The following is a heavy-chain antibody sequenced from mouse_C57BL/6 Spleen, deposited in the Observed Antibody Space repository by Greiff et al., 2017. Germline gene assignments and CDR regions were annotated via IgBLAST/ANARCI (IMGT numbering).Heavy chain of an antibody. D-gene: IGHD4-1*01. CDR3: TRDSPSLGYFGD. Sequence: EVQLVESGEGLVKPGGSLKLSCAASGFTFSSYAMSWVRQTPEKRLEWVAYISSGGDYIYYADTVKGRFTISRDNARNTLYLQMSSLKSEDTAMYYCTRDSPSLGYFGDWGQGTTLTDSS. CDR2: ISSGGDYI. J-gene: IGHJ2*01. CDR1: GFTFSSYA. V-gene: IGHV5-9-1*02.